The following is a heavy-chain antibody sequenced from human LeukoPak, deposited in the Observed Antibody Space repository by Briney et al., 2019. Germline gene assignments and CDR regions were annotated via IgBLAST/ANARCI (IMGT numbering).Heavy chain of an antibody. J-gene: IGHJ4*02. V-gene: IGHV4-59*01. CDR1: GGSISSYY. CDR3: AKDLVEKYYGSGSYYNY. Sequence: SETLSLTCTVSGGSISSYYWSWIRQPPGKGLEWIGYIYYSGSTNYNPSLKSRVTISVDTSKNQFSLKLSSVTAADTAVYYCAKDLVEKYYGSGSYYNYWGQGTLVTVSS. D-gene: IGHD3-10*01. CDR2: IYYSGST.